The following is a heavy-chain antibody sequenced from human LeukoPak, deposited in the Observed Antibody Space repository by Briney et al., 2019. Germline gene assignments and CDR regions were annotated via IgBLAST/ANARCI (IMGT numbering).Heavy chain of an antibody. V-gene: IGHV5-51*01. Sequence: GESLKISCTASGYSFSKYWIGWVRQTPGKGLEWMGFIYSDESLIRYSPSFEGQVTISADNSINTAYLQWNSLKASDAAMYYCGRYGLSGNGYTSYFYYGMDFWGQGTAVTVSS. CDR3: GRYGLSGNGYTSYFYYGMDF. CDR2: IYSDESLI. CDR1: GYSFSKYW. J-gene: IGHJ6*02. D-gene: IGHD5-12*01.